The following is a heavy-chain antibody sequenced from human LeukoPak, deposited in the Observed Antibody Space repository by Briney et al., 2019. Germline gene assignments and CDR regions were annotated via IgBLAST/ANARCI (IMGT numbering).Heavy chain of an antibody. CDR1: GFTFSSYA. CDR2: IRSKAYGGTT. Sequence: GGSLRLSCAASGFTFSSYAMSWVRQAPGKGLEWVGFIRSKAYGGTTEYAASVKGRFTISRDDSKSIAYLQMNSLKTEDTAVYYCTGYYGSHYWGQGTLVTVSS. V-gene: IGHV3-49*04. J-gene: IGHJ4*02. CDR3: TGYYGSHY. D-gene: IGHD3-10*01.